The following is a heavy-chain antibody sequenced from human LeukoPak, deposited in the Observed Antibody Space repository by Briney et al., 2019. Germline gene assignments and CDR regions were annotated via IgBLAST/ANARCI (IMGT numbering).Heavy chain of an antibody. J-gene: IGHJ3*02. CDR1: GFTFSSYE. V-gene: IGHV3-48*03. Sequence: PGGSLRLSCAASGFTFSSYEMNWVRQAPGKGLEWVSYISSIGTTIYYADSVKGRFTISRDNARNSLYLRMNSLRADDTAVYYCARSVAVDAFDIWGQGTMVTVSS. CDR3: ARSVAVDAFDI. CDR2: ISSIGTTI.